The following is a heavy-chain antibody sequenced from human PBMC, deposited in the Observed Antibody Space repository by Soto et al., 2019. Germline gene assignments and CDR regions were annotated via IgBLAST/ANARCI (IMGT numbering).Heavy chain of an antibody. D-gene: IGHD5-18*01. CDR3: ARVRGYSYGGVDV. Sequence: SETLSLTCAVSGYSISSGYYLGWIRQPPGKGLEWIGSIYHSGSTYYNPSLKSRVTISVDTSKNQFSLKLSSVTAADTAVYYCARVRGYSYGGVDVWGQGTTVTVSS. J-gene: IGHJ6*02. CDR1: GYSISSGYY. V-gene: IGHV4-38-2*01. CDR2: IYHSGST.